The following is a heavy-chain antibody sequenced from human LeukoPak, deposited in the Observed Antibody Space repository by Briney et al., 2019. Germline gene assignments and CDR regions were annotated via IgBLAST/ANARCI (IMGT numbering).Heavy chain of an antibody. V-gene: IGHV3-21*01. CDR1: GFTVNTFN. J-gene: IGHJ4*02. CDR2: ITSGGDYI. D-gene: IGHD3-9*01. CDR3: ARGHYDVLAASYKWTPDY. Sequence: PGGSLRLSCAASGFTVNTFNMNWVRQAPGKGLEWVLSITSGGDYIYYADSVKGRFTTSRDNAKNSLSLQLNSLRVEDTAVYYCARGHYDVLAASYKWTPDYWGQGTLVTVSS.